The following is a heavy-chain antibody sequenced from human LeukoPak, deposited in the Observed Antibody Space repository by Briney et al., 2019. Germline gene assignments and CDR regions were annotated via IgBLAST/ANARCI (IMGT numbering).Heavy chain of an antibody. J-gene: IGHJ6*03. CDR1: GGSISSYY. CDR3: ARTTEGGYTYGYFYYYYMDV. CDR2: IYYSGST. Sequence: SETLSLTCTVSGGSISSYYWSWIRQPPGKGLEWIGYIYYSGSTDYNPSLKSRVTISVDTSKNQFSLKLTSVTAADTAVYYCARTTEGGYTYGYFYYYYMDVWGKGTTVTISS. V-gene: IGHV4-59*01. D-gene: IGHD5-18*01.